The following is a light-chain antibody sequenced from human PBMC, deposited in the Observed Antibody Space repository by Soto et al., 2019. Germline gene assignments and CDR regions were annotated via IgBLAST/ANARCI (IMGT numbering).Light chain of an antibody. CDR3: QQTYSAPPT. CDR2: AAS. Sequence: DIQMTQSPSSLSVSVGDRVTITCRASQIISTYLNWYQQRAGLAPRLLIYAASSLQSGVPPRFSGSGSGTDFTLTISSLQPEDFATYFCQQTYSAPPTFGQGTKVDIK. CDR1: QIISTY. V-gene: IGKV1-39*01. J-gene: IGKJ1*01.